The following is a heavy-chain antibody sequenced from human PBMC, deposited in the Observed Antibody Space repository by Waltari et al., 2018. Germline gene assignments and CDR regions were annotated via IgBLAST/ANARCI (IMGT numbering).Heavy chain of an antibody. V-gene: IGHV3-9*01. Sequence: EVQLVESGGGLVPPGRSLRLSCAASGFTFDDYAMHWVRPGQGKGLDGGARISWCGGRVDDADSVKGRFTISRDNGKKSLYLQMNSLRVEDTALYYGVKDVNSNYEYWYGLDVWGQGTTVTVSS. D-gene: IGHD4-4*01. CDR3: VKDVNSNYEYWYGLDV. J-gene: IGHJ6*02. CDR2: ISWCGGRV. CDR1: GFTFDDYA.